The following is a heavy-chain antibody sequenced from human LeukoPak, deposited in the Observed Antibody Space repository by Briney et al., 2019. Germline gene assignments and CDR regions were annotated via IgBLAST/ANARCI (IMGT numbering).Heavy chain of an antibody. V-gene: IGHV3-23*01. CDR3: ATYRRNAFGGAYFDS. CDR2: LTGSGSST. Sequence: GGSLRLSCAASGFTFSSYAMTWVRQAPGKGLEWVSSLTGSGSSTHYPDSVKGLFTISRDTSKNTLYLQMNSLRAEDTAVYYCATYRRNAFGGAYFDSWGQGTLVTVSS. J-gene: IGHJ4*02. CDR1: GFTFSSYA. D-gene: IGHD3-10*01.